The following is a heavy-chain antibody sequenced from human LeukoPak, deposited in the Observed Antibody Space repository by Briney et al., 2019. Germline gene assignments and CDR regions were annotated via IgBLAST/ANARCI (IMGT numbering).Heavy chain of an antibody. D-gene: IGHD1-26*01. J-gene: IGHJ4*02. CDR2: IRYDGSNK. CDR3: AKDFHKGGSYLHYFDY. Sequence: GGSLRLSCAASGFTFSSYGMHWVRRAPGKGLEWGAFIRYDGSNKYYADSVKGRFTISRDNSKNTLYLQMNSLRAEDTAVYYCAKDFHKGGSYLHYFDYWGQGTLVTVSS. CDR1: GFTFSSYG. V-gene: IGHV3-30*02.